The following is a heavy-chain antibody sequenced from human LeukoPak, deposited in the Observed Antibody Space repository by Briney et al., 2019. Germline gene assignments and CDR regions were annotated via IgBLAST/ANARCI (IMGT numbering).Heavy chain of an antibody. V-gene: IGHV4-34*01. CDR1: GGSFIGYY. CDR3: SIGQYDFQTTYYYMDV. Sequence: SETPSLTFAVYGGSFIGYYWSWFRQPPEKGLNWIGKFNHSGCTHYNPSSKIPVTISVDTSKNQFSLKLSSVTAADTAVYYCSIGQYDFQTTYYYMDVWGKGTTVTVSS. CDR2: FNHSGCT. D-gene: IGHD3-3*01. J-gene: IGHJ6*03.